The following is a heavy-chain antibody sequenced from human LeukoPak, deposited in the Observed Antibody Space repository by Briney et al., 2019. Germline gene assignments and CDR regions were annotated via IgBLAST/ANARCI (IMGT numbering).Heavy chain of an antibody. J-gene: IGHJ4*02. CDR1: GGSISSYY. CDR2: IYYSGST. CDR3: ARLYSGSYIY. D-gene: IGHD1-26*01. V-gene: IGHV4-59*08. Sequence: PSETLSLTCTVSGGSISSYYWSWIRQPPGKGLEWIGYIYYSGSTNYNPSLKSRVTISVDTSRNQFSLKLSSVTAADTAVYYCARLYSGSYIYWGRGTLVTVSS.